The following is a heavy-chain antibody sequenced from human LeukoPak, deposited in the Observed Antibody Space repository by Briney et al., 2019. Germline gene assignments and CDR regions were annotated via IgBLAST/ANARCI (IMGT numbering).Heavy chain of an antibody. V-gene: IGHV2-5*02. J-gene: IGHJ4*02. CDR3: AGGSGRTFDY. D-gene: IGHD3-10*01. Sequence: SGPTLVNPTQTLTLTCAFSGFSLSTSGVGVGWIRQPPGKALEWLALIYWDDDKRYSPSLESRLTLTKDTSKNQVVLKMTNMDPVDTATYYCAGGSGRTFDYWGQGALVTVSS. CDR1: GFSLSTSGVG. CDR2: IYWDDDK.